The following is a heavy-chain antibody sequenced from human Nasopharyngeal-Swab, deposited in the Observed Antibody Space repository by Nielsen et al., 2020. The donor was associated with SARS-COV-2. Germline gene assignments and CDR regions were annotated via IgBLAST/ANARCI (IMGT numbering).Heavy chain of an antibody. J-gene: IGHJ6*02. CDR2: IYQRGST. Sequence: SETRSLTCAVAGGSISSSNWGSGVRQHPGKGREGSGEIYQRGSTNYNPSRKRRVTISVDKSKNQFSLKLSSVTAADTAVYYCARERVVGVVAAAYYYYGMAVWGQGTTVTVSS. CDR3: ARERVVGVVAAAYYYYGMAV. D-gene: IGHD2-15*01. V-gene: IGHV4-4*02. CDR1: GGSISSSNW.